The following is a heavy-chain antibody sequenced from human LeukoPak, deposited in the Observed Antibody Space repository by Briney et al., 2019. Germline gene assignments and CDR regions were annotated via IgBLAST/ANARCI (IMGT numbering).Heavy chain of an antibody. CDR3: ARRRAASWSFDS. CDR1: GFTVSSKY. J-gene: IGHJ4*02. D-gene: IGHD6-13*01. Sequence: GGSLRLSCASSGFTVSSKYMGWVRQAPGKGLEWVSVIYTDGRTYSADSMKGRFTLSRDNSKNTLYLQMSSLRAEDTAVYYCARRRAASWSFDSWGQGTLVTVS. V-gene: IGHV3-66*04. CDR2: IYTDGRT.